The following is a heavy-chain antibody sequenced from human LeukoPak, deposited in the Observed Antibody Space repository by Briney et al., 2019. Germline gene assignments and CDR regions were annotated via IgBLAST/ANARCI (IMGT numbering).Heavy chain of an antibody. D-gene: IGHD3-22*01. V-gene: IGHV4-34*01. CDR3: ARGAMIVVVTLDY. CDR2: INHSGST. CDR1: GGSFSGYY. J-gene: IGHJ4*02. Sequence: SETLSLTCAVYGGSFSGYYWSWIRQPPGKGLEWIREINHSGSTNYNPSLKSRVTISVDTSKNQFSLKLSSVTAADTAVYYCARGAMIVVVTLDYWGQGTLVTVSS.